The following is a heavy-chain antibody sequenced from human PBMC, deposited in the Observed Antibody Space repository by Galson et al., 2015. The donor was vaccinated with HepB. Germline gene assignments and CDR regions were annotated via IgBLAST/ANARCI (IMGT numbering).Heavy chain of an antibody. J-gene: IGHJ4*02. CDR1: GFTFSSYA. Sequence: SLRLSCAASGFTFSSYAMHWVRQAPGKGLEWVAVISYDGSNKYYADSVKGRFTISRDNSKNTLYLQMNSLRAEDTAVYYCARGGRRITMIVVVPPLDYWGQGTLVTVSS. D-gene: IGHD3-22*01. CDR2: ISYDGSNK. V-gene: IGHV3-30*04. CDR3: ARGGRRITMIVVVPPLDY.